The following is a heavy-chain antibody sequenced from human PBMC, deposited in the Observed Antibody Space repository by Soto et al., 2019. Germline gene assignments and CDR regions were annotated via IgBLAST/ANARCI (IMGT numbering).Heavy chain of an antibody. CDR1: GFTFSSYA. CDR2: ISGSGGST. V-gene: IGHV3-23*01. Sequence: EVQLLESGGGLVQPGGSPRLSCAASGFTFSSYAMSWVRQAPGKGLEWVSAISGSGGSTYYADSVKGRFTISRDNSKNTLYLQMNSLRAEDTAVYYCAKDSGDSSSWSYYYYYGMDVWGQGPRSPSP. D-gene: IGHD6-13*01. J-gene: IGHJ6*02. CDR3: AKDSGDSSSWSYYYYYGMDV.